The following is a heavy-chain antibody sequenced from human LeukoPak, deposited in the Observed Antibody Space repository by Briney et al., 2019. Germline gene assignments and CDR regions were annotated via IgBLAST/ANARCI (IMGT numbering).Heavy chain of an antibody. Sequence: PSETLSLTCTVSGGSISSYYWSWIRQPAGKGLEWIGRIYTSGSTNYNPSLKSRVTMSVDTSKNQFSLKLSSVTAADTAVYYCARDAEILEPSTGPWFDPWGQGTLVAVSS. J-gene: IGHJ5*02. V-gene: IGHV4-4*07. D-gene: IGHD2-8*02. CDR2: IYTSGST. CDR1: GGSISSYY. CDR3: ARDAEILEPSTGPWFDP.